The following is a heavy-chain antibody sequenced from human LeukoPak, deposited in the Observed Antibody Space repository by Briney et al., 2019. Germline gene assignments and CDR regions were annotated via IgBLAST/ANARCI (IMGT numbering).Heavy chain of an antibody. J-gene: IGHJ4*02. Sequence: VASVKVSCKASGGTFSSYAISWVRQAPGQGLEWMGRIIPIFGTANYAQKFQGRVTITADKSTSTAYMELSSLRSEDTAVYYCARDLVQADYQDYGDWGQGTLVTVSS. D-gene: IGHD4-17*01. CDR1: GGTFSSYA. CDR3: ARDLVQADYQDYGD. V-gene: IGHV1-69*06. CDR2: IIPIFGTA.